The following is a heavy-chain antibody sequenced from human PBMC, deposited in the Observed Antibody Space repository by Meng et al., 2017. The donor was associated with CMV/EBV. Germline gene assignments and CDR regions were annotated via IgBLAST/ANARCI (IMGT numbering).Heavy chain of an antibody. Sequence: QLQLQESGPGLVKPSETLSLTCTVSGGSISSYYWSWIRQPPGKGLEWIGYIYYSGSTNYNPSLKSRVTISVDTSKNQFSLKLSSVTAADTAVYYCARGAGYPGYFDYWGQGTLVTVSS. J-gene: IGHJ4*02. CDR2: IYYSGST. D-gene: IGHD5-18*01. CDR3: ARGAGYPGYFDY. V-gene: IGHV4-59*01. CDR1: GGSISSYY.